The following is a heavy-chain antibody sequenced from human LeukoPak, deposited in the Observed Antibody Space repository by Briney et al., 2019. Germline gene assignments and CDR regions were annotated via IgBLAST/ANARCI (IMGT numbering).Heavy chain of an antibody. CDR3: AKAMVRGVIISDWFDP. Sequence: GRSLRLSCAASGFTFDDYAMHWVRQAPGKGLEWVSGISWNSGSIGYADSVKGRFTISRDNAKNSLYLQMNSLRAEDTALYYCAKAMVRGVIISDWFDPWGQGTLVTVSS. V-gene: IGHV3-9*01. CDR1: GFTFDDYA. J-gene: IGHJ5*02. CDR2: ISWNSGSI. D-gene: IGHD3-10*01.